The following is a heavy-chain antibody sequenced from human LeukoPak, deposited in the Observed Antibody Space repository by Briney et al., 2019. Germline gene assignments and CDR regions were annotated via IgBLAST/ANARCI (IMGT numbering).Heavy chain of an antibody. J-gene: IGHJ4*02. CDR3: AKEWAALGIPLFDF. Sequence: GGSLRLSCAASGFTFSNYAMSWVRQAPGTGLEWVSGVRNSGRGTFYADSVKGRFTISRDNSKNTLYLEMNSLRAEDTAIYYCAKEWAALGIPLFDFWGQGSLVTVSS. CDR1: GFTFSNYA. V-gene: IGHV3-23*01. D-gene: IGHD6-13*01. CDR2: VRNSGRGT.